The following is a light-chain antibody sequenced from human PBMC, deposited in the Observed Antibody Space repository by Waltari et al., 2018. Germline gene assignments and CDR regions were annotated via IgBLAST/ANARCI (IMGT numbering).Light chain of an antibody. CDR1: SSDVGGYNY. Sequence: QSALTQPPSASGSPGQSVTISCPGPSSDVGGYNYVSWYQQHPGKAPKLMIYEVGERPSGVPDRFSGSKSGNTASLTVSGLQAEDEADYYCYSFAGSSKWVFGGGTKLTVL. J-gene: IGLJ3*02. CDR2: EVG. CDR3: YSFAGSSKWV. V-gene: IGLV2-8*01.